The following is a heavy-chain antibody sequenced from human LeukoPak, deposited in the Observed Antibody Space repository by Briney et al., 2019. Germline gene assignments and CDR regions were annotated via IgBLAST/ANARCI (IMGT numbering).Heavy chain of an antibody. D-gene: IGHD5-18*01. CDR2: VSISSGTI. CDR3: AREGVQLWQLGDAFDI. J-gene: IGHJ3*02. Sequence: GGSLRLSCAASGFTFSGHNMNWVRQAPGKGLEWISFVSISSGTIYYADSVNGRFRISRDNAKSSLDLEMNSLRAEDTAVYYCAREGVQLWQLGDAFDIWGQGTMVTVSS. V-gene: IGHV3-48*04. CDR1: GFTFSGHN.